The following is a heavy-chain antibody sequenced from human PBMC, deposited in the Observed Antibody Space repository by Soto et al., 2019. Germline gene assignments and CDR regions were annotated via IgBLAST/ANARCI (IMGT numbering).Heavy chain of an antibody. V-gene: IGHV4-30-2*01. D-gene: IGHD4-4*01. Sequence: TLSLTCAASGGSISSGGYSWSWIRQPPGKGLEWIGYIYHSGSTYYNPSPKSRVTISVDRSKNQFSLKLSSVTAADTAVYYCARGMTTVTTIDYWGQGTLVTVSS. J-gene: IGHJ4*02. CDR2: IYHSGST. CDR1: GGSISSGGYS. CDR3: ARGMTTVTTIDY.